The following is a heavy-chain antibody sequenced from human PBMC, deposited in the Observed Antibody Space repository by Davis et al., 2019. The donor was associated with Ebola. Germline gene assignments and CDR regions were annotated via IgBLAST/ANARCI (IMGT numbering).Heavy chain of an antibody. CDR2: ISYDGSNK. Sequence: PGGSLRLSCAASGFTFSSYAMHWVRQAPGKGLEWVAVISYDGSNKYYADSVKGRFTISRDNSKNTLYLQMNSLRAEDTAVYYCARDQGEQGETNYGMDVWGQGTTVTVSS. J-gene: IGHJ6*02. CDR3: ARDQGEQGETNYGMDV. D-gene: IGHD3-16*01. CDR1: GFTFSSYA. V-gene: IGHV3-30-3*01.